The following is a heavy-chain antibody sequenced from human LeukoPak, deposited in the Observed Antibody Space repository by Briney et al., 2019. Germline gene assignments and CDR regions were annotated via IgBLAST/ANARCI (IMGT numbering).Heavy chain of an antibody. CDR3: ARDPVSHTYNWFDP. V-gene: IGHV6-1*01. Sequence: SQTLSLTCAISVDSVSSNSAAWNWIRQSPSRGLEWLGRTYYRSKWYNDYAVSVNSRITINPDTSKNQFSLQLNSVTPEDTAVYYCARDPVSHTYNWFDPWGQGTLVTVSS. J-gene: IGHJ5*02. D-gene: IGHD3-16*01. CDR1: VDSVSSNSAA. CDR2: TYYRSKWYN.